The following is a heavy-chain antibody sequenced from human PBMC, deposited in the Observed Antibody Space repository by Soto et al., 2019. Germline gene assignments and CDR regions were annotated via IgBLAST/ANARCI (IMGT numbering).Heavy chain of an antibody. CDR3: SRGVGSNFDP. V-gene: IGHV4-31*01. Sequence: QVQLQESGPGLVKPSQTLSLTCTVSGGSISSGGYYWSWIRQHPGKGLEWIGYIYYSGSTYYNPFLKSPVTLSVNTFKKQFSLKACSVTAAVTAGDYCSRGVGSNFDPLGQGTLVTVSS. CDR2: IYYSGST. CDR1: GGSISSGGYY. J-gene: IGHJ5*02. D-gene: IGHD1-26*01.